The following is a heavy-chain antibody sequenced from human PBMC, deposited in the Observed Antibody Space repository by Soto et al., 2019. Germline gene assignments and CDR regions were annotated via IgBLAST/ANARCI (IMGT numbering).Heavy chain of an antibody. CDR1: GFTFSSYA. V-gene: IGHV3-30-3*01. D-gene: IGHD1-26*01. CDR3: ARDEWELLSAFDI. CDR2: ISYDGSNK. Sequence: QVQLVESGGGVVQPGRSLRLSCAASGFTFSSYAMHWVRQAPGKGLEWVAVISYDGSNKYYADSVKGRFTISRDNSKNTLYLPMNSLRAGDTAVYYCARDEWELLSAFDIWGQGTMVTVSS. J-gene: IGHJ3*02.